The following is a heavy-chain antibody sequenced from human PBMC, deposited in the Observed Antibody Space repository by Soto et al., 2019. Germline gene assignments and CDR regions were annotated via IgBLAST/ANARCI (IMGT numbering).Heavy chain of an antibody. CDR2: IWYDGSNK. J-gene: IGHJ4*02. CDR3: ARDTLGGFFDY. V-gene: IGHV3-33*01. CDR1: GFTFCSYG. D-gene: IGHD3-16*01. Sequence: QVQLVESGGGVVQPGRSLRLSCAASGFTFCSYGMHWVRQAPGKGLEWVAVIWYDGSNKYYADSVKGRFTISRDNSKNTLYLQMNSLRAEDTAVYYCARDTLGGFFDYWGQGTLVTVSS.